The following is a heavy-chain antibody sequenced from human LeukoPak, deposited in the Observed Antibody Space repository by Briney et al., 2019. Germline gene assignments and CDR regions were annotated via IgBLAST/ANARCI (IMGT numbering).Heavy chain of an antibody. CDR3: ARHRKQLVKNWFDP. Sequence: EPSQTLSLTCTVSGGSISSGGYYWSWIRQHPGKGLEWIGYIYYSGSTYYNPSLKSRVTISVDTSKNQFSLKLSSVTAADTAVYYCARHRKQLVKNWFDPWGQGTLVTVSS. J-gene: IGHJ5*02. V-gene: IGHV4-31*03. CDR2: IYYSGST. D-gene: IGHD6-13*01. CDR1: GGSISSGGYY.